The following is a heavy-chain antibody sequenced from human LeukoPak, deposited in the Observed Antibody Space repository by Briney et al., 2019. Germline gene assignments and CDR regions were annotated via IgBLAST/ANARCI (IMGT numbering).Heavy chain of an antibody. CDR1: GFTFSSYS. D-gene: IGHD5-18*01. V-gene: IGHV3-21*01. Sequence: PGGSLRLSCAASGFTFSSYSMNWVRQAPGKGLEWVSSISSSSSYIYYADSVKGRFTISRDNAKNSLYLQMNSLRAEDTAVYYCARDPQSEYSYGFNYYYMDVWGKGTTVTISS. CDR2: ISSSSSYI. J-gene: IGHJ6*03. CDR3: ARDPQSEYSYGFNYYYMDV.